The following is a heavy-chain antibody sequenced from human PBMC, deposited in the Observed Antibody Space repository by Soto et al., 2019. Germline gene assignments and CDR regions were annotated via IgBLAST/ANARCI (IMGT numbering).Heavy chain of an antibody. Sequence: GASVKVSCKASVYTFTSYGISWVRQAPGQGLEWMGWISTYNGNTKYAQKLQGRVTMTTDTSTSTAYMELRSLRSDDTAVFYCARERVRGVGYDYSSQGTLVTVSS. V-gene: IGHV1-18*01. CDR2: ISTYNGNT. CDR1: VYTFTSYG. D-gene: IGHD3-10*01. CDR3: ARERVRGVGYDY. J-gene: IGHJ4*02.